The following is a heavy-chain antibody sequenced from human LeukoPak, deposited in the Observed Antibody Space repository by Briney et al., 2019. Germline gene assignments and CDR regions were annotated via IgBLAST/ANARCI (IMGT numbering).Heavy chain of an antibody. D-gene: IGHD1-7*01. CDR2: IFYSGRT. V-gene: IGHV4-61*01. J-gene: IGHJ3*02. Sequence: PSETLSLTCTVSGGSVSSGSYYWSWIRQPPGKGPEWIGYIFYSGRTNYNPSLKSRVTISVDTSKNQFSLKLSSVTAADTAVYYCARERTNDGFDIWGQGTMVTVSS. CDR3: ARERTNDGFDI. CDR1: GGSVSSGSYY.